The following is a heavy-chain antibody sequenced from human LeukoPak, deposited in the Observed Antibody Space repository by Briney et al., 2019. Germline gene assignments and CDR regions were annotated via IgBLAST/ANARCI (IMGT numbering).Heavy chain of an antibody. Sequence: PGGSLRLSCAASGFTFDDYAMHWVCQAPGKGLEWVSLISWDGGSTYYADSVKGRFTISRDNSKNSLYLQMNSLRAEDTALYYCAKDIRLGTFKGAFDIWGQGTMVTVSS. CDR3: AKDIRLGTFKGAFDI. V-gene: IGHV3-43D*04. J-gene: IGHJ3*02. CDR2: ISWDGGST. CDR1: GFTFDDYA. D-gene: IGHD7-27*01.